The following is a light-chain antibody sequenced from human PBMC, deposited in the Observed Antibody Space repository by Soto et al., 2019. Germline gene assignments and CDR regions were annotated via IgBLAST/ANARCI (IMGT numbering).Light chain of an antibody. CDR2: KAS. CDR3: QQRNNWPWT. V-gene: IGKV1-5*03. CDR1: QTISSW. Sequence: DIQMTQSPSTLSGSVGDRVTITCRASQTISSWLAWYQQKPGKAPKLLIYKASTLKSGIPTRFSGSGSGTDFTPTISGLEPEDFAVYYCQQRNNWPWTFGQGTKVDI. J-gene: IGKJ1*01.